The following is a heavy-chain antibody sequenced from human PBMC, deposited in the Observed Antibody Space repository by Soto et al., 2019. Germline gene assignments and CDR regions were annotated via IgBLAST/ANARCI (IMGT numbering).Heavy chain of an antibody. Sequence: EVQLLESGGDLVQPGGSLRLSCAASGLTFSNYAMNWVRQAPGQGLEWVSVISGSGGSASYADSVKGRFTISRDNSKNTMYLQLNSLRDEDTATYYCVKVGSGWYSRGSFDFWGRGTMVTVSS. D-gene: IGHD6-19*01. CDR1: GLTFSNYA. CDR3: VKVGSGWYSRGSFDF. J-gene: IGHJ3*01. V-gene: IGHV3-23*01. CDR2: ISGSGGSA.